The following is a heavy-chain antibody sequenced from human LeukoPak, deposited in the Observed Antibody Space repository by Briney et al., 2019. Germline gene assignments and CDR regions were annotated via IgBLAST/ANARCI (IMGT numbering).Heavy chain of an antibody. CDR1: GFTFSNYA. CDR3: ASRWYFDL. CDR2: ISFDRSDK. V-gene: IGHV3-30*04. J-gene: IGHJ2*01. Sequence: PGGSLRPSCAASGFTFSNYAMHWVRQAPGKGLEWVAVISFDRSDKYYADSVKGRFTISRDNSKNTLYLQMNSLRAEDTAVYYCASRWYFDLWGRGTLVSVSS.